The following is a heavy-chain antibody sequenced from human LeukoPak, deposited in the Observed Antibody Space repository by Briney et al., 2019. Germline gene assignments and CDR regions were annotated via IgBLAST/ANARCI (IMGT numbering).Heavy chain of an antibody. V-gene: IGHV3-7*01. Sequence: GGSLRLSCAASGFTFSSYWMSWVRQAPGKGLEWVANIKQDGSEKYYVDSVKGRFTISRDNAKNSLYLQMNSLRAEDTAVYYCARDNSGCGATSHYYYYMDVWGKGTTVTVSS. J-gene: IGHJ6*03. D-gene: IGHD5-12*01. CDR3: ARDNSGCGATSHYYYYMDV. CDR1: GFTFSSYW. CDR2: IKQDGSEK.